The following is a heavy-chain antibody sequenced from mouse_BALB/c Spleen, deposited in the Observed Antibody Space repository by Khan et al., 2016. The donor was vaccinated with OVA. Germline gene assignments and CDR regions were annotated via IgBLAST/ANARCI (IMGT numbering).Heavy chain of an antibody. CDR3: EREEALYYFDY. D-gene: IGHD1-2*01. CDR2: IYPGTNNT. CDR1: GYIFTNYW. Sequence: QVQLKESGAELVRPGASVKLSCKTSGYIFTNYWIHWIKQRSGQGLEWIARIYPGTNNTYYNEKFKDKATLTADKSSSTAYLQLSSLKSEDSAVFLCEREEALYYFDYWGQGTTLTVSS. V-gene: IGHV1-76*01. J-gene: IGHJ2*01.